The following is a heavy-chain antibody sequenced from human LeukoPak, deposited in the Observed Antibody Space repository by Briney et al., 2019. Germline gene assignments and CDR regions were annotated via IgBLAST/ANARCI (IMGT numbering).Heavy chain of an antibody. V-gene: IGHV4-34*08. CDR2: ASHGGST. J-gene: IGHJ6*02. CDR3: VLWFGFPYGMDV. Sequence: GSLRLSCVGSGFTFSTYEMNWIRQSPGPGLERIGEASHGGSTRYNPSLKRRVSISLDTSKTLYSLKLSSVTAADTAVYFCVLWFGFPYGMDVWGQGTTVIVSS. CDR1: GFTFSTYE. D-gene: IGHD3-10*01.